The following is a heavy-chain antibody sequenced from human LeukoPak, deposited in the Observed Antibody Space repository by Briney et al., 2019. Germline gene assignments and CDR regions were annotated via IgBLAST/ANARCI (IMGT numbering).Heavy chain of an antibody. V-gene: IGHV1-8*01. CDR1: GYTFTSYD. CDR2: MNPNSGNT. CDR3: ARVNDFWSGYYLYYYYYGMDV. D-gene: IGHD3-3*01. J-gene: IGHJ6*02. Sequence: GASVKVSCKASGYTFTSYDINWVRQATGQGLEWMGWMNPNSGNTGYARKFQGRVTMTRNTSISTAYMELSSLRSEDTAVYYCARVNDFWSGYYLYYYYYGMDVWGQGTTVTVSS.